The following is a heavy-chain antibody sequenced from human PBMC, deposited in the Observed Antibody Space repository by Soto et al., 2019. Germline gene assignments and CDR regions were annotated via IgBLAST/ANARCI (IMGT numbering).Heavy chain of an antibody. CDR3: AKDFCVFKKAPAYYFDD. D-gene: IGHD3-3*01. J-gene: IGHJ4*02. Sequence: EVQLLESGGGLVQPGGSLRLSCAASGFTFSNYAMNWVRQAPGKGLEWVSAISASGGSTYYADSVRGRFTISRDNSKNTLYLLMNRLRPEETALCYCAKDFCVFKKAPAYYFDDWGQGTLFNVSS. V-gene: IGHV3-23*01. CDR2: ISASGGST. CDR1: GFTFSNYA.